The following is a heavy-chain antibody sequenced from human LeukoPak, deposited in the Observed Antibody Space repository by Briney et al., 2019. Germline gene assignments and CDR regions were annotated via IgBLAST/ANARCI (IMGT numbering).Heavy chain of an antibody. CDR3: AREYCSGGSCYSGGLDY. V-gene: IGHV3-21*01. CDR2: ISSSSSYI. Sequence: GGSLRLSCAASGFTFSTFAMIWVRQPPGKGLEWVSSISSSSSYIYYADSVKGRFTISRDNAKNSLYLQMNSLRAEDTAVYYCAREYCSGGSCYSGGLDYWGQGTLVTVSS. J-gene: IGHJ4*02. CDR1: GFTFSTFA. D-gene: IGHD2-15*01.